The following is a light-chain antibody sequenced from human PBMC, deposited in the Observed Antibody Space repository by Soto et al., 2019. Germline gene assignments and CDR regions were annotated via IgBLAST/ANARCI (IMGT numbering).Light chain of an antibody. Sequence: EIVVTQSPGTLSLSPGERATLSCRASQSVGSNSLAWYQQRPGQAPRFLIYDASSRATGIPDRFSGSGSGTDFTLTISRLETEDFAVYYCQQYGSTPLTFGGGTQVEIK. J-gene: IGKJ4*01. V-gene: IGKV3-20*01. CDR3: QQYGSTPLT. CDR2: DAS. CDR1: QSVGSNS.